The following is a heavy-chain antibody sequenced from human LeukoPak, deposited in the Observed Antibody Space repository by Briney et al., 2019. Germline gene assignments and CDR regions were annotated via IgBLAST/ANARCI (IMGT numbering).Heavy chain of an antibody. V-gene: IGHV4-34*01. CDR2: INHSGST. CDR1: GFTFSSYS. CDR3: ARGPLHGGYYFDY. D-gene: IGHD2-15*01. Sequence: GSLRLSCAASGFTFSSYSMNWIRQPSGKGLEWIGEINHSGSTNYNPSLKSRVTISVDTSKNQFSLKLSSVTAADTAVYYCARGPLHGGYYFDYWGQGTLVTVSS. J-gene: IGHJ4*02.